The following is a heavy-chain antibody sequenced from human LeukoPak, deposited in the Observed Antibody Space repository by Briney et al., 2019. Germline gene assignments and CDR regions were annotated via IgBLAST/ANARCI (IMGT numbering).Heavy chain of an antibody. J-gene: IGHJ3*02. V-gene: IGHV5-51*01. Sequence: GESLKISCKGSGYSFTSYWIGWVRQMPGKGLEWMGIIYPGDSDTRYSPSFQGQVTISADKSISTAYLQWSSLKASDTAMYYCARQDYYDSSGYYYNAFDIWGQGTMVTVSS. CDR1: GYSFTSYW. D-gene: IGHD3-22*01. CDR2: IYPGDSDT. CDR3: ARQDYYDSSGYYYNAFDI.